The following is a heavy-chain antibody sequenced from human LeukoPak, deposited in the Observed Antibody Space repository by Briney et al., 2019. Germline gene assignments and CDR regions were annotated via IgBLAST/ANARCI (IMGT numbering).Heavy chain of an antibody. CDR3: AGVHNVGWRPGDY. J-gene: IGHJ4*02. CDR2: ISYDGSNI. CDR1: GFIFSSYA. V-gene: IGHV3-30-3*01. D-gene: IGHD6-19*01. Sequence: GRSLRLSCAASGFIFSSYAMHWVRQAPGKGLEWVAVISYDGSNIYYADSVKGRFTISRDNSRSTLYLQMNSLRPEDTAVYYCAGVHNVGWRPGDYWGQGTLVTVSS.